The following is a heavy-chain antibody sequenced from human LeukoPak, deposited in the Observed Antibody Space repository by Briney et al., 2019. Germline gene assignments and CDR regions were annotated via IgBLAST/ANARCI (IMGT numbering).Heavy chain of an antibody. CDR3: ARDLGGSYPGFTFDY. D-gene: IGHD1-26*01. CDR2: IYYSGST. V-gene: IGHV4-39*07. Sequence: SETLSLTCTVSGGSISGSSYYWGWIRQPPGKGLEWIGSIYYSGSTYYSPSLKSQVTISLDTSKNQFSLKLSSVTAADTAVYYCARDLGGSYPGFTFDYWGQGTLVTVSS. CDR1: GGSISGSSYY. J-gene: IGHJ4*02.